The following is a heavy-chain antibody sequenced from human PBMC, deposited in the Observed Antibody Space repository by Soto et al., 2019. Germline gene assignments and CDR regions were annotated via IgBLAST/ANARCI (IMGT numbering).Heavy chain of an antibody. D-gene: IGHD3-22*01. Sequence: PGGSLRLSCAASGFTFISYSMNWVRQAPGKGLEWVSYISSSSSTIYYADSVKGRFTISRDNAKNSLYLQMNSLRDEDTAVYYCARDPDYYDSSGYYPEYFQHWGQGTLVTVSS. V-gene: IGHV3-48*02. CDR2: ISSSSSTI. CDR3: ARDPDYYDSSGYYPEYFQH. CDR1: GFTFISYS. J-gene: IGHJ1*01.